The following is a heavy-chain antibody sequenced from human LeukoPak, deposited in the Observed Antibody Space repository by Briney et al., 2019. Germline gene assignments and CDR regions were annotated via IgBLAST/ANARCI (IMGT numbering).Heavy chain of an antibody. CDR2: IVVGSGNT. CDR3: ARDLGQLDY. J-gene: IGHJ4*02. CDR1: GFPFSSSA. V-gene: IGHV1-58*01. D-gene: IGHD1-1*01. Sequence: APVEVSFQASGFPFSSSAVQWGRPARGQRLEWIGWIVVGSGNTNYAQKFQERVTITRDMSTSTAYMELSSLRSEDTAVYYCARDLGQLDYWGQGTLVTVSS.